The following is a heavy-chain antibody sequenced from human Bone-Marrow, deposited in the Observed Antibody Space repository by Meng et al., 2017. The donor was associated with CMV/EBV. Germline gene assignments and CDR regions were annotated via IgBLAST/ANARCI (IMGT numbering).Heavy chain of an antibody. CDR3: SRGDSNGPLY. CDR2: IRNRANSHAT. V-gene: IGHV3-73*01. Sequence: GESLKISCAASGFTFSSYWMSWVRQAPGKGLEWIGRIRNRANSHATAYVASVKGRFTISRDDSKNTMYLHMSSLKTDDTALYYCSRGDSNGPLYWGPGTLVTVSS. D-gene: IGHD3-22*01. J-gene: IGHJ4*02. CDR1: GFTFSSYW.